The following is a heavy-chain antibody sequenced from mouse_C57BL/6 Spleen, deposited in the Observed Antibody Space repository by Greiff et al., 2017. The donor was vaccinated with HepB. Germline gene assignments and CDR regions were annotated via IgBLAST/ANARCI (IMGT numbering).Heavy chain of an antibody. J-gene: IGHJ3*01. CDR2: ISDGGSYT. CDR1: GFTFRSYA. D-gene: IGHD2-2*01. CDR3: ARGNGGYDGAWFAY. V-gene: IGHV5-4*03. Sequence: EVKVEESGGGLVKPGGSLKLSCAASGFTFRSYAMSWVRQTPEKRLEWVATISDGGSYTYYPDNVKGRFTISRDNAKNNLYLQMSHLKSEDTAMYYCARGNGGYDGAWFAYWGQGTLVTVSA.